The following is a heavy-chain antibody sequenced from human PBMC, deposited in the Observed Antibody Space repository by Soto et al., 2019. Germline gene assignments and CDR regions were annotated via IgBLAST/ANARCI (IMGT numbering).Heavy chain of an antibody. J-gene: IGHJ6*02. D-gene: IGHD3-3*01. CDR2: IWYDGSNK. CDR3: ARGWRNRVAQYYYYGMDV. Sequence: QVQLVESGGGVVQPGMSLRLSCAASGFTFSSYGMHWVRQAPGKGLEWVAVIWYDGSNKYYADSVKGRFTISRDNSKNTLYLQMNSLRAEDTAVYYCARGWRNRVAQYYYYGMDVWGQGTTVTVSS. V-gene: IGHV3-33*01. CDR1: GFTFSSYG.